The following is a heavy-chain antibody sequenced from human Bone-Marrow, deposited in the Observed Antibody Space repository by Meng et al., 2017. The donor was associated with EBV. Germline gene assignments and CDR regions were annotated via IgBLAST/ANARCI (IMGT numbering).Heavy chain of an antibody. CDR3: AKDGWGSSWYLDY. V-gene: IGHV3-30*18. D-gene: IGHD6-13*01. CDR2: ISYDGSNK. Sequence: VQLLESGGGVVQPGRSLRLSCAASGFTFSSYGMHWVRQAPGKGLEWVAVISYDGSNKYYADSVKGRFTISRDNSKNTLYLQMNSLRAEDTAVYYCAKDGWGSSWYLDYWGQGTLVTVSS. CDR1: GFTFSSYG. J-gene: IGHJ4*02.